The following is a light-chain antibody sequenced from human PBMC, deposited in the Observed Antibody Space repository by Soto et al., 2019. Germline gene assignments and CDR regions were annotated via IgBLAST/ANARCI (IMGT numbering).Light chain of an antibody. CDR1: QSISSW. J-gene: IGKJ1*01. CDR2: KAS. CDR3: QKYISYPTWT. Sequence: DIQMTQSPSTLSASVGDRVTITCRASQSISSWLAWYQQKPGKAPKLLIYKASSLESGVPSRFSGSGSGTEFTLAISRLQPYDFATYYCQKYISYPTWTFGQGTKLEIK. V-gene: IGKV1-5*03.